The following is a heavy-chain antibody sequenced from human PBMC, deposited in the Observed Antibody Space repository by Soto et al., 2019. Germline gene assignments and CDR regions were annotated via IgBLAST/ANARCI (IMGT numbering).Heavy chain of an antibody. Sequence: SETLSLTCAVSGGSISSDNWWNWVRQPPGKGLEWIGEIYHDGSTNYNPSLKSRVTILVDTSKNQVSLKLSSVTAADTALYYCARLYTSRFDPWGQGTLVTVSS. CDR1: GGSISSDNW. CDR3: ARLYTSRFDP. D-gene: IGHD2-2*02. J-gene: IGHJ5*02. CDR2: IYHDGST. V-gene: IGHV4-4*02.